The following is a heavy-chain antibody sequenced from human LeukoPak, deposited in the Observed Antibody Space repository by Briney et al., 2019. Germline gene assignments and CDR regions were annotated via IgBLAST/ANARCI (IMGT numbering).Heavy chain of an antibody. V-gene: IGHV4-61*01. CDR2: LYYSGST. CDR3: ARNSYGGNPRFDH. J-gene: IGHJ4*02. CDR1: GGSVSSGSYY. D-gene: IGHD4-23*01. Sequence: SETLSLTCTVSGGSVSSGSYYWSWIPQPPGKGLEWFVYLYYSGSTNYNPSLKRRVTISVDTSKHQFSLKLSSVTAADTAVYYCARNSYGGNPRFDHWGQGTLVTVSS.